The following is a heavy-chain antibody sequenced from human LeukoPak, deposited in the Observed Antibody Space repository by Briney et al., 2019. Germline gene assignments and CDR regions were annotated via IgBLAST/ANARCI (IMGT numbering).Heavy chain of an antibody. D-gene: IGHD3-9*01. CDR3: ARDYDILTGTFDY. CDR1: GYTFTGYY. V-gene: IGHV1-2*02. CDR2: INPNSGGT. Sequence: ASVKVSCKASGYTFTGYYMHWVRQAPGQGLEWMGWINPNSGGTNYAQKFQGRVTMTRDTSISTAYMELSRLRSDDTAVYYCARDYDILTGTFDYWGQGTLVTVS. J-gene: IGHJ4*02.